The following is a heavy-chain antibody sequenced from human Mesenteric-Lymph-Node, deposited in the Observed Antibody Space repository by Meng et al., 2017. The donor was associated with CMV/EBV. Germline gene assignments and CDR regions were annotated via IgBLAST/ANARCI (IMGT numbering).Heavy chain of an antibody. J-gene: IGHJ5*02. CDR1: GYTFTSYG. V-gene: IGHV1-18*04. D-gene: IGHD3-10*01. CDR3: ARMRGLGGNYYPFDP. CDR2: ISAYNGDT. Sequence: SGYTFTSYGISWVRQAPGQGPEWMGWISAYNGDTNYAQKFQGRVTMSADTSTSTVYMELRSLRSDDTAIYYCARMRGLGGNYYPFDPWGQGTLVTVSS.